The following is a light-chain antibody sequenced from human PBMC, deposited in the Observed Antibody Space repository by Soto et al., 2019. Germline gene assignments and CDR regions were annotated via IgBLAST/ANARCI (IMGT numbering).Light chain of an antibody. J-gene: IGLJ2*01. CDR1: NIGSKG. CDR2: DDS. Sequence: SYELTQPPSVSVAPGQTARITCGGNNIGSKGVHWYQQKPGQAPVLVVYDDSDRPSGIPERFSGSNSGNTATLTISRVEAGDEADYYCQVWDSSSDPYVVFGGGTKLTVL. CDR3: QVWDSSSDPYVV. V-gene: IGLV3-21*02.